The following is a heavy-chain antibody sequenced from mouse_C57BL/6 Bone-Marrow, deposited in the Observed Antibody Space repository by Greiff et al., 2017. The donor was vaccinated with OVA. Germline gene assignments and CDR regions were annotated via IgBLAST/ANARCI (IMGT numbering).Heavy chain of an antibody. D-gene: IGHD1-1*01. CDR3: VREGVLRSPAWFAY. J-gene: IGHJ3*01. CDR2: IRSKSSNYAT. Sequence: EVQRVESGGGLVQPKGSLKLSCAASGFTFNTYAMHWVRQAPGKGLEWVARIRSKSSNYATYYADSVKDRFTISRDDSQSMLYLQMNNLKTENTAMYYCVREGVLRSPAWFAYWGQGTLVTVSA. V-gene: IGHV10-3*01. CDR1: GFTFNTYA.